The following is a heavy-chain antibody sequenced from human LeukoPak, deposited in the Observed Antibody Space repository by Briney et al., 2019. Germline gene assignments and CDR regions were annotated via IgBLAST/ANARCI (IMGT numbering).Heavy chain of an antibody. CDR1: GGSISRYY. CDR3: ARLGSYHDF. D-gene: IGHD1-26*01. J-gene: IGHJ4*02. CDR2: IFHSGST. V-gene: IGHV4-59*08. Sequence: SETLSLTCTVSGGSISRYYWSWIRRPPGKGLEWIGYIFHSGSTKYNASLKSRVTISLDTSKKQFSLNLTSVTAADTAVYFCARLGSYHDFWGQGALVTVSS.